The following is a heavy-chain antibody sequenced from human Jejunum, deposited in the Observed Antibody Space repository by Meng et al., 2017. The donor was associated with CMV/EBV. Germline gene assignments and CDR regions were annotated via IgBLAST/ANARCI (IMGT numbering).Heavy chain of an antibody. CDR2: IKQDGSEK. CDR1: GFTFSSYW. V-gene: IGHV3-7*01. D-gene: IGHD5-18*01. Sequence: SCAASGFTFSSYWVSGVRQAPGKGLEWVDNIKQDGSEKYSVDSVKGRFTISRDNAKNSLYLQLNSLRAEDTAVYYCATLGFRRIDYWGQGTLVTVSS. J-gene: IGHJ4*02. CDR3: ATLGFRRIDY.